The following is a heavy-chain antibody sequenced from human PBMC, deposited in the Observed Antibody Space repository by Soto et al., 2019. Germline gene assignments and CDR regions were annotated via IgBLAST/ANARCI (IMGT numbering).Heavy chain of an antibody. CDR3: ARGETYLGV. Sequence: QVQLVQSGAEVKKPGSSVKVSCKASRDTFSKYAFNWVRQAPGQDLEWMGWIIPIFDSRNYAEKFQGRVTITADESTSTAYMELRSLRFEDTAVYYCARGETYLGVWGQGTTVTVSS. D-gene: IGHD3-16*01. CDR2: IIPIFDSR. V-gene: IGHV1-69*01. J-gene: IGHJ6*02. CDR1: RDTFSKYA.